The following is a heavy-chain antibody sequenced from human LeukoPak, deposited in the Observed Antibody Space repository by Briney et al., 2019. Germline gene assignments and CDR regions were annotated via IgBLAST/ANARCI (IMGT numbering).Heavy chain of an antibody. Sequence: SQTLSLTCTVSGGSISSGDYYWSWIRQPPGKGLEWIGYIYYSGITYYDPALKSRVTISVDTSKNQFSLKLSSVTAADTAVYYCAIQDFGDAFDIWGQGTMVTVSS. CDR1: GGSISSGDYY. CDR3: AIQDFGDAFDI. CDR2: IYYSGIT. J-gene: IGHJ3*02. D-gene: IGHD3-16*01. V-gene: IGHV4-30-4*08.